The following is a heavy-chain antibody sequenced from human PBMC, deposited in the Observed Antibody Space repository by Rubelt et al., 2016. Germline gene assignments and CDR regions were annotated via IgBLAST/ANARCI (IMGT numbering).Heavy chain of an antibody. J-gene: IGHJ6*02. V-gene: IGHV4-39*07. CDR3: AGTQSYYYYGIDV. Sequence: QLQLQESGPGLVMPSETLSLTCTVSGGSISSSSYYWGWIRQPPGKGLEWIGSIYYSGGTYYNPSFRSRGTISVDTSKNQFPLKLSAVTAADTAVYYCAGTQSYYYYGIDVWGQGTTVTVSS. CDR1: GGSISSSSYY. CDR2: IYYSGGT.